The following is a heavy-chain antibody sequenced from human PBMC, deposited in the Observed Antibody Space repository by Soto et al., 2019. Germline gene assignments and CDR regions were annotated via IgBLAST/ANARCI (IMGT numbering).Heavy chain of an antibody. V-gene: IGHV3-30*18. J-gene: IGHJ4*02. CDR3: AKDSVFEYSFGQHGFDS. CDR2: ITYDGSDT. CDR1: GFSFSSYG. D-gene: IGHD4-4*01. Sequence: QEQLVESGGGVVQPGTSLRLSCGASGFSFSSYGMHWVRQAPGKGLEWVAFITYDGSDTYYVDSVKGRFTVSRHNSKNTLYLQINSLKPEDTSICYCAKDSVFEYSFGQHGFDSWGQGTLVTVSS.